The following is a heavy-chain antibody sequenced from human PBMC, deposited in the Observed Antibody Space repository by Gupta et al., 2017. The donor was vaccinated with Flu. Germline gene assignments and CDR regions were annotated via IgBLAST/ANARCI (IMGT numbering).Heavy chain of an antibody. D-gene: IGHD3-16*01. CDR3: ARDWLDSTKKIWVFDS. Sequence: EVQLVESGGGLVQPGGSLRLSCAASGFNVSTNYMSWVRQAPGKGPEWLSVIYPGGSKYYADAGMGRFAISRDDYKNTRYLQMNSLRNEEKAVYYCARDWLDSTKKIWVFDSWGQGTLVTVSS. CDR1: GFNVSTNY. V-gene: IGHV3-66*02. J-gene: IGHJ4*02. CDR2: IYPGGSK.